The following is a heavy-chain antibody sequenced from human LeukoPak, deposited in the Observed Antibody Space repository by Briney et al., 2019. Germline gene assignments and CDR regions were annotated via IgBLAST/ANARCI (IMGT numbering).Heavy chain of an antibody. D-gene: IGHD6-19*01. CDR3: ARDRPDWEWLIEY. V-gene: IGHV3-30-3*01. CDR2: ISSDGSKK. J-gene: IGHJ4*02. CDR1: GFTFSRYT. Sequence: PGRSLRLSCAGSGFTFSRYTMHWVRQAPGKGLEWVALISSDGSKKHYADSVKGRFTISRDNSKNTLYLQVNSLRAEDTAVYYCARDRPDWEWLIEYWGQGTLVTVSS.